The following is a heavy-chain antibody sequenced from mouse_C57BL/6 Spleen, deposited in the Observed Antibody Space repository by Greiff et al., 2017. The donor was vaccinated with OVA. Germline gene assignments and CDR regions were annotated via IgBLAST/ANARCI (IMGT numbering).Heavy chain of an antibody. V-gene: IGHV1-15*01. CDR2: IDPETGGT. J-gene: IGHJ1*03. D-gene: IGHD1-1*01. CDR1: GYTFTDYE. CDR3: TRPYYGSSYGYWYFDV. Sequence: VQLQQSGAELVRPGASVTLSCKASGYTFTDYEMHWVKQTPVHGLEWIGAIDPETGGTAYNQKFKGKAILTADKSSSTAYMELRSLTSEDSAVYYCTRPYYGSSYGYWYFDVWGTGTTVTVSS.